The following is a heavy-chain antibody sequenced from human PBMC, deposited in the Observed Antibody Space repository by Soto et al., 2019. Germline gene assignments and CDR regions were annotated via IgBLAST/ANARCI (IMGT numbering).Heavy chain of an antibody. J-gene: IGHJ6*02. V-gene: IGHV1-69*08. Sequence: QVQLVQSGAEVKKPGSSVKVSCKASGGTFSRYSITWVRQAPGHGLAWIGRIIPIFGIPTYAQKFQGRVTITADEYTSTAYMKLSSLRSDDTAVYYCAREDRDRETGLVPAAIDGMDVWGQGTTVTVSS. CDR3: AREDRDRETGLVPAAIDGMDV. CDR1: GGTFSRYS. CDR2: IIPIFGIP. D-gene: IGHD2-2*01.